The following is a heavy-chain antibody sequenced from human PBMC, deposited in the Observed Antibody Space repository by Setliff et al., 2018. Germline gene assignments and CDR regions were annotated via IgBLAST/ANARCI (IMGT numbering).Heavy chain of an antibody. CDR1: GYSISSGYY. CDR2: IYHSGST. V-gene: IGHV4-38-2*02. J-gene: IGHJ4*02. Sequence: SETLSLTCTVSGYSISSGYYWGWIRQPPGKGLEWIGSIYHSGSTYYNPSLKSRVTISVDTSKNQFSLKLSSVTAADTAVYYCARDILLGRVPTAMVSETPGYWGQGTLVTVSS. D-gene: IGHD5-18*01. CDR3: ARDILLGRVPTAMVSETPGY.